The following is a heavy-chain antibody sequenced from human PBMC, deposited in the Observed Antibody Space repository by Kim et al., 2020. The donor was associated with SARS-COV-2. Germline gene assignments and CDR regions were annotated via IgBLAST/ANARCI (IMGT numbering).Heavy chain of an antibody. Sequence: GGSLRLSCAASGFTFSGSAMHWVRQASGKGLEWVGRIRSKANSYATEYAASVKGRFTISRDDSKNTAYLQMNSLKTEDTAVYYCTSWVGFGELPVDCWGQGTLVTVSS. CDR3: TSWVGFGELPVDC. CDR1: GFTFSGSA. CDR2: IRSKANSYAT. V-gene: IGHV3-73*01. J-gene: IGHJ4*02. D-gene: IGHD3-10*01.